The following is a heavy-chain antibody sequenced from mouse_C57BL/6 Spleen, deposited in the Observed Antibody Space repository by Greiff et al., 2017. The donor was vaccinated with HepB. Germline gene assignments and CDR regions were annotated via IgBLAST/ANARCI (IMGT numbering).Heavy chain of an antibody. CDR1: GYTFTSYW. D-gene: IGHD2-5*01. J-gene: IGHJ2*01. CDR2: INPSNGGT. V-gene: IGHV1-53*01. Sequence: QVQLQQPGTELVKPGASVKLSCKASGYTFTSYWMHWVKQRPGQGLEWIGNINPSNGGTHYNEKFKSKATLTVDKSSSTAYMQLSSLTSEDSAVYYCARLDYSNYYFDYWGQGTTLTVSS. CDR3: ARLDYSNYYFDY.